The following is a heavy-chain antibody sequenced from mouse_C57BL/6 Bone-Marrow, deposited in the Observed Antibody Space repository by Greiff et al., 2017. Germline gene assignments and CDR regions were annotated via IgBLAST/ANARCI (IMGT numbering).Heavy chain of an antibody. CDR3: ARRRVDYDYDDAMDN. CDR2: IHPNSGST. J-gene: IGHJ4*01. D-gene: IGHD2-4*01. V-gene: IGHV1-64*01. CDR1: GYAFTSSW. Sequence: QVQLQQPGAELVKPGASVKLSCKASGYAFTSSWMNWVKQRPGQGLEWIGMIHPNSGSTNYNEKFKGKATLTVDKSSSTAYMQLSSLTSEDSAVYYCARRRVDYDYDDAMDNGGQGTSGPVSS.